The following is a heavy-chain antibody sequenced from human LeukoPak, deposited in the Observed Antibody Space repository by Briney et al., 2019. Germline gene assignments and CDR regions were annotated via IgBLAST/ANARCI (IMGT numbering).Heavy chain of an antibody. CDR2: ISAYNGNT. Sequence: GASVKVSCTASGYTFTSYGISWVRQAPGQGLEWMGWISAYNGNTNDAQKLQGRVTMTTDTSTSTAYMELRSLRSDDTAVYYCASSVTYMTKLDYWGQGTLVTVSS. V-gene: IGHV1-18*01. CDR1: GYTFTSYG. J-gene: IGHJ4*02. CDR3: ASSVTYMTKLDY. D-gene: IGHD4-11*01.